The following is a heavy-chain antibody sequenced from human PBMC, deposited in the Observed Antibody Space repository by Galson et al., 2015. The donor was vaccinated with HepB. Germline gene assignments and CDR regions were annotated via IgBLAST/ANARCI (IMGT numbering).Heavy chain of an antibody. D-gene: IGHD1-7*01. Sequence: SLRLSCAASAFTFSNAWMSWVRQAPGKGLEYIGRIKSKADGGTTEYAAPVKGRFTISRDDSQNTLYLQMNNLNTEDTAVYYRTREWNSIQYWGQGALVTVSS. V-gene: IGHV3-15*01. CDR1: AFTFSNAW. CDR3: TREWNSIQY. J-gene: IGHJ4*02. CDR2: IKSKADGGTT.